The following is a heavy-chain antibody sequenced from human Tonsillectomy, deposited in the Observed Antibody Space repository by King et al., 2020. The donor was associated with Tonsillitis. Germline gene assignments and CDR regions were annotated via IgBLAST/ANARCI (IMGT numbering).Heavy chain of an antibody. CDR3: ARDGWWEQTNSYYSGMDV. CDR2: ISYDGSNK. J-gene: IGHJ6*02. D-gene: IGHD2-15*01. CDR1: GFTFSSYA. V-gene: IGHV3-30-3*01. Sequence: VQLVESGGGVVQPGRSLRLSCAASGFTFSSYAMHWVRQAPGKGLEWVAVISYDGSNKYFADSVKGRFTISRDNSKNTLYLQMNSLRDEDTAVYYSARDGWWEQTNSYYSGMDVWGQGTTVTVSS.